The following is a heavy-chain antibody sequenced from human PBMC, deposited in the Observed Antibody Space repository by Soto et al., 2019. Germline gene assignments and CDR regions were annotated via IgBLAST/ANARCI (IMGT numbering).Heavy chain of an antibody. D-gene: IGHD6-19*01. CDR1: GFTFTNYW. CDR2: IDHDGIGT. Sequence: AGGSLRLSCAASGFTFTNYWMHWVRQVPGRGLVWVSRIDHDGIGTSYADSVKGRFTISRDNAKNMVYLQMNSLRAEDTAVYYCARVGSGWYDYYGMDVWGQGTTVTVSS. J-gene: IGHJ6*02. V-gene: IGHV3-74*01. CDR3: ARVGSGWYDYYGMDV.